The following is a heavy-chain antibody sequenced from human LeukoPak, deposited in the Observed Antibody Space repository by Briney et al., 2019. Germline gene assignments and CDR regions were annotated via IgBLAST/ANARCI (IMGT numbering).Heavy chain of an antibody. CDR2: ISSSGTA. J-gene: IGHJ4*02. CDR1: GFTFTDYY. V-gene: IGHV3-11*01. CDR3: VRSKWELGY. D-gene: IGHD1-26*01. Sequence: GGSLRLSCAASGFTFTDYYMAWIRQAPGKGLEWVSYISSSGTAYHADSVKGRFTIYSDNDKSSVHLQMNTLRAEDTAVYYCVRSKWELGYWGQGTLVTVSS.